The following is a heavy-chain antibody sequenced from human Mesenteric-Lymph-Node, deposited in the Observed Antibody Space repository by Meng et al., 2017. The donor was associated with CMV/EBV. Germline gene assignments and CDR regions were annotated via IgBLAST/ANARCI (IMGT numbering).Heavy chain of an antibody. CDR3: ARGCTSCYTPSFDY. CDR1: GDTFNSYA. J-gene: IGHJ4*02. Sequence: SVKVSCKASGDTFNSYAITWVRQAPGQGLEWMGGIIPIFGTANYAQKFQGRVTITTDESTSTAYMELSSLTSEDTAVYYCARGCTSCYTPSFDYWGQGTLVTVSS. CDR2: IIPIFGTA. V-gene: IGHV1-69*05. D-gene: IGHD2-2*02.